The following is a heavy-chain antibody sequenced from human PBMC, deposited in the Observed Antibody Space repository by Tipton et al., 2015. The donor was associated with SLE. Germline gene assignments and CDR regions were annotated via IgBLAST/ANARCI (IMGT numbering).Heavy chain of an antibody. CDR2: IRYDGSNK. CDR3: ARRVRGVEDAFDI. V-gene: IGHV3-30*02. CDR1: GFTFSSNG. Sequence: SLRLSCAASGFTFSSNGMHWVRQAPGKGLEWVAFIRYDGSNKYYADSVRGRFTISRDNSKNTLYLQMNSLRAEDTAVYYCARRVRGVEDAFDIWGQGTMVTVSS. J-gene: IGHJ3*02. D-gene: IGHD3-10*01.